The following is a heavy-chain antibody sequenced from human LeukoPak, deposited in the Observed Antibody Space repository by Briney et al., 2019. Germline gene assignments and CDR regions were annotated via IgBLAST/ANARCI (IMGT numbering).Heavy chain of an antibody. J-gene: IGHJ3*02. CDR2: IYYSGST. Sequence: SETLSLTCTVSGGSISSYYGSWIRQPPGKGLEWIGYIYYSGSTNYNPSLKSRVTISVDTSKNQFSLKLSSVTAADTAVYYCARELDDAFDIWGHGTMVTVSS. CDR1: GGSISSYY. CDR3: ARELDDAFDI. D-gene: IGHD1-1*01. V-gene: IGHV4-59*01.